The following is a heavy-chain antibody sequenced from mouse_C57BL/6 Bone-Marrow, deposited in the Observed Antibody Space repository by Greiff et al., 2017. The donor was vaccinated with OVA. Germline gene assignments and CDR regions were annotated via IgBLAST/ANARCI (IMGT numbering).Heavy chain of an antibody. J-gene: IGHJ2*01. CDR3: ARRDNWDGEGY. CDR2: IDPSDSYT. V-gene: IGHV1-59*01. Sequence: QVQLQQPGAELVRPGTSVKLSCKASGYTFTSYWMHWVKQRPGQGLEWIGVIDPSDSYTNYNQKFKGKATLTVDTSSSTAYMQLSSLTSEDSAVYYCARRDNWDGEGYWGQGTTLTVSS. D-gene: IGHD4-1*01. CDR1: GYTFTSYW.